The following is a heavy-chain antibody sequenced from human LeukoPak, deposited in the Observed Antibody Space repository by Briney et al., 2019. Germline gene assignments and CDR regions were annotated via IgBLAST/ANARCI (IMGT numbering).Heavy chain of an antibody. D-gene: IGHD2-2*01. Sequence: ASVKVSCKVSGYTLTELSMHWVRQAPGKGLEWMGGFDPKDGETIYAQKFQGRVTMTEDTSTDTAFMELSSLRSEDTAVYYCATDRVVPASIGGIWFDPWGQGTLVTVSS. V-gene: IGHV1-24*01. CDR1: GYTLTELS. CDR3: ATDRVVPASIGGIWFDP. J-gene: IGHJ5*02. CDR2: FDPKDGET.